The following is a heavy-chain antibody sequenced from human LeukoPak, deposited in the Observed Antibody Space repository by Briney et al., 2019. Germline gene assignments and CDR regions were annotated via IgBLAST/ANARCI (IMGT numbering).Heavy chain of an antibody. Sequence: GGSLRLSCAASGFSFSSYAMSWVRQAPGRGLEWVSAISGSGDSTYYADSVKGRFTISRDNSKNTLYLQMSSLRAEDTAVYHCAKVGPIAAAGYGTFDIWGQGTMVTVSS. D-gene: IGHD6-13*01. V-gene: IGHV3-23*01. J-gene: IGHJ3*02. CDR3: AKVGPIAAAGYGTFDI. CDR1: GFSFSSYA. CDR2: ISGSGDST.